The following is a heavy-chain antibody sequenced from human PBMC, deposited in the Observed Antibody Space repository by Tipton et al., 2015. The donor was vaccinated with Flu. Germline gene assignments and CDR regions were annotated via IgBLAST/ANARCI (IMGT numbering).Heavy chain of an antibody. CDR3: ARDVSRVLSFDS. D-gene: IGHD4/OR15-4a*01. Sequence: SLRLSCADSGFTFSSYAMHWVRQAPGKGLEWVSGISGSGGGTYYADSVKGRFTISRDNSKNTLYLQMNSLRVEDTAIYYCARDVSRVLSFDSWGQGTLVTVSS. V-gene: IGHV3-23*01. J-gene: IGHJ4*02. CDR2: ISGSGGGT. CDR1: GFTFSSYA.